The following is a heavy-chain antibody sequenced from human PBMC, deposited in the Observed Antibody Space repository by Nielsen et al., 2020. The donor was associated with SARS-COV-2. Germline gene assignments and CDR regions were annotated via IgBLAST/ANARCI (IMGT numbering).Heavy chain of an antibody. D-gene: IGHD1-26*01. Sequence: GESLKISCAASGFTFRSYEMNWVRQAPGKGLEWVAHLSSSGTIIYYADSVKGRFTISRDNAKNSLYLQMNSLRAEDTAIYYCARGLSIVGVMNHDCWGQGTLVTVSS. CDR3: ARGLSIVGVMNHDC. J-gene: IGHJ4*02. V-gene: IGHV3-48*03. CDR1: GFTFRSYE. CDR2: LSSSGTII.